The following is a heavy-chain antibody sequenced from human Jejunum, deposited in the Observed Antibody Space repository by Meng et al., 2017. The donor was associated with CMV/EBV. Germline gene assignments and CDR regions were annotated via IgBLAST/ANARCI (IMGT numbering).Heavy chain of an antibody. Sequence: SGDSIRSHYWSWIRRPPGKGLEWMGYVYYSGSATYSPSLRSRITISVDTSKNQVSLNLRSVTAADTAMYFCARGIGHASNNSHDYWGQGTLVTVSS. D-gene: IGHD1-1*01. CDR3: ARGIGHASNNSHDY. J-gene: IGHJ4*02. CDR2: VYYSGSA. V-gene: IGHV4-59*11. CDR1: GDSIRSHY.